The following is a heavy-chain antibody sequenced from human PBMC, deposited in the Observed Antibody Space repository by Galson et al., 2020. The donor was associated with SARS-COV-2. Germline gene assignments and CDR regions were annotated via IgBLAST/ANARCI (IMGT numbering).Heavy chain of an antibody. CDR1: GGSISSKNW. Sequence: SETLSLTCAVSGGSISSKNWWSWVRQPPGKGLEWIGQIFHSGSTNYNPPLEGRVYISVDKSKNQFSLELISVTAADTAVYYCVKDYSNYEPHPYGLGVWGQGTTVTVSS. V-gene: IGHV4-4*02. CDR2: IFHSGST. CDR3: VKDYSNYEPHPYGLGV. D-gene: IGHD4-4*01. J-gene: IGHJ6*02.